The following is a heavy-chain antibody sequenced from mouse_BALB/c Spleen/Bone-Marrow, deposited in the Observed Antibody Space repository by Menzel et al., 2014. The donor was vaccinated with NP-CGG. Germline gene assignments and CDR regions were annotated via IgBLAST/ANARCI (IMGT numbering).Heavy chain of an antibody. CDR3: ARDVYAMDY. V-gene: IGHV3-2*02. Sequence: EVKLMESGPGLVKPSQSLSLTCTVTGYSITSDYAWNWIRQFPGNKLEWMGYISYSGSTSYNPSLKSRISITRDTSKNQFFLQLNSVTTEDTATYYCARDVYAMDYWGQGTSVTVSS. CDR1: GYSITSDYA. J-gene: IGHJ4*01. CDR2: ISYSGST.